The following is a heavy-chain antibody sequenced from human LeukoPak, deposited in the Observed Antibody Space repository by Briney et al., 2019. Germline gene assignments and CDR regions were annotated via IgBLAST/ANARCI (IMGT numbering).Heavy chain of an antibody. V-gene: IGHV5-51*01. Sequence: GESLRISCKGSGYSFTSYWIGWVRQMPGKGLEWMGIIYPGDSDTRYSPSFQGQVTISADKSISTAYLQWSSLKASDTAMYYCARPCSDVKCDDAFDIWGQGTMVTVSS. J-gene: IGHJ3*02. CDR1: GYSFTSYW. CDR2: IYPGDSDT. CDR3: ARPCSDVKCDDAFDI. D-gene: IGHD6-25*01.